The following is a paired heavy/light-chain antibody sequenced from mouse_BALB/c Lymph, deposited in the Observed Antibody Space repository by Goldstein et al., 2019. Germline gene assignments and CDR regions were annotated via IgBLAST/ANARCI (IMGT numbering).Light chain of an antibody. CDR3: LQYDNLYT. V-gene: IGKV19-93*01. Sequence: DIQMTQSPSSLSASLGGKVTITCKASQDINKYIAWYQHKPGKGPRLLIHYTSTLQPGIPSRFSGSGSGRDYSFSISNLEPEDIATYYCLQYDNLYTFGGGTKLEIK. J-gene: IGKJ2*01. CDR1: QDINKY. CDR2: YTS.
Heavy chain of an antibody. CDR3: TPLRAWFAY. Sequence: LQQPGSELVRPGASVKLSCKASGYTFTSYWMHWVKQRPGQGLEWIGNIYPGSGSTNYDEKFKSKATLTVDTSSSTAYMQLSSLTSEDSAVYYCTPLRAWFAYWGQGTLVTVSA. J-gene: IGHJ3*01. D-gene: IGHD1-1*01. CDR2: IYPGSGST. V-gene: IGHV1S22*01. CDR1: GYTFTSYW.